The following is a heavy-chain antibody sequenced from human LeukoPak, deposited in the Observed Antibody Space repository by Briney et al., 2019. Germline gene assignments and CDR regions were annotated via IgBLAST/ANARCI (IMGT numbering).Heavy chain of an antibody. D-gene: IGHD1-14*01. CDR1: GLSLSIHW. V-gene: IGHV3-74*01. CDR3: ARDSNLSFDY. J-gene: IGHJ4*02. Sequence: PGGSLRLSCAASGLSLSIHWMHWVRQAPGKGLVWVSHINNDGTATTYADSVRGGLTICRDNAKNTVYLQINRLLAEDTAVYYCARDSNLSFDYWGQGSLVTVSS. CDR2: INNDGTAT.